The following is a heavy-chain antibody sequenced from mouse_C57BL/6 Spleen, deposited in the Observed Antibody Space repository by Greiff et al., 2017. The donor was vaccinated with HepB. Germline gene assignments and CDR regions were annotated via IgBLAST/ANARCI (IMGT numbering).Heavy chain of an antibody. V-gene: IGHV5-16*01. CDR2: INYDGSST. CDR1: GFTFSDYY. J-gene: IGHJ4*01. CDR3: AREAFYYAMDY. Sequence: DVQLQESEGGLVQPGSSMKLSCTASGFTFSDYYMAWVRQVPEKGLEWVANINYDGSSTYYLDSLKSRFIISRDNAKNILYLQMSSLKSEDTATYYCAREAFYYAMDYWGQGTSVTVSS.